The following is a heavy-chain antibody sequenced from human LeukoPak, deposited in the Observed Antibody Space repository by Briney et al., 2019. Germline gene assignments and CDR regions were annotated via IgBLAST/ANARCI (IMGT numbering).Heavy chain of an antibody. CDR3: ARTYCSGGSCYSYDYFDY. CDR1: GGSFSGYY. D-gene: IGHD2-15*01. CDR2: INHSGST. V-gene: IGHV4-34*01. J-gene: IGHJ4*02. Sequence: PSETLSLTCAVYGGSFSGYYWSWIRQPPGKGLEWMGEINHSGSTNYNPSLKSRVTISVDTSKNQFSLKLSSVTAADTAVYYCARTYCSGGSCYSYDYFDYWGQGTLVTVSS.